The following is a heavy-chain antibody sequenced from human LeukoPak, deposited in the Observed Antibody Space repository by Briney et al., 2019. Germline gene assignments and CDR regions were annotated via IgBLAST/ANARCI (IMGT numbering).Heavy chain of an antibody. Sequence: SETLSHTCTVSGGSISSGGYYWSWIRQHPGKGLEWIGYIYYSGSTYYNPSLKSRVTISVDTSKNQFSLKLSSVTAADTAVYYCARTMVRGVTFDYWGQGTLVTVSS. J-gene: IGHJ4*02. CDR3: ARTMVRGVTFDY. V-gene: IGHV4-31*03. CDR1: GGSISSGGYY. CDR2: IYYSGST. D-gene: IGHD3-10*01.